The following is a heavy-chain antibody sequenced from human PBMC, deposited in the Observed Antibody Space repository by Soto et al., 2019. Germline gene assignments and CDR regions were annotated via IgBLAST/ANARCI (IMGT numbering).Heavy chain of an antibody. Sequence: EVQLLESGGGLVQPGGSLRLSCAASGFTFSSFAMSWVRQAPGKGLEWLAAITFRGEYTYYADSVKGRFTLSRDNARNRLDLEMNSLQVEDTALYYCAKRGTLVVFDSWGQGTLLTVSS. CDR3: AKRGTLVVFDS. CDR1: GFTFSSFA. CDR2: ITFRGEYT. V-gene: IGHV3-23*01. D-gene: IGHD2-15*01. J-gene: IGHJ4*02.